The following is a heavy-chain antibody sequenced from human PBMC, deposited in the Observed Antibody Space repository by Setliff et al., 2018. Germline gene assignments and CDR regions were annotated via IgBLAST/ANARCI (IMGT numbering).Heavy chain of an antibody. D-gene: IGHD3-10*01. CDR1: SGSISSDNYY. CDR2: LSYNGNA. J-gene: IGHJ5*02. CDR3: ARHKVIKKEFIRLTWFDP. Sequence: PSETLSLTCTVSSGSISSDNYYWGWIRQPPGKGLEWIGTLSYNGNAYYTPSLKSRVTISIDTSKNQFSLKLSSVTAADTAVYYCARHKVIKKEFIRLTWFDPWGQGTPVTVSS. V-gene: IGHV4-39*01.